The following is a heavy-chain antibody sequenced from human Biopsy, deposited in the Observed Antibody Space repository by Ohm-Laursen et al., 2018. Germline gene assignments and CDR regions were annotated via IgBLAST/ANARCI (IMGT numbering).Heavy chain of an antibody. J-gene: IGHJ5*02. CDR1: GGSPFTDSITRYY. Sequence: SDTLSLTCTVVSGGSPFTDSITRYYWNWIRQSPGKGLEWIGVVYYTGTTIYNPSFKSRVTLSMDTSNNQVSLRLLSVTAADTAVYYCARHPTGFWFDPWGQGTLVTVSS. CDR2: VYYTGTT. V-gene: IGHV4-59*08. CDR3: ARHPTGFWFDP.